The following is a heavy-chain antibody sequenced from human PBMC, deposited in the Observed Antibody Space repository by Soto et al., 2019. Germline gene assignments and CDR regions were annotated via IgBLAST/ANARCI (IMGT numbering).Heavy chain of an antibody. J-gene: IGHJ3*02. Sequence: GGSLRLSCAASGFTFSSYAMRWVRQAPGKGLEWVAIISYDGSNKYYADSVKGRFTISRDNSKNTLYLQMNSLRAEDTATYYCARASDYYDSSGYSNAFDIWGKGTMVPVSS. CDR1: GFTFSSYA. CDR3: ARASDYYDSSGYSNAFDI. V-gene: IGHV3-30*04. CDR2: ISYDGSNK. D-gene: IGHD3-22*01.